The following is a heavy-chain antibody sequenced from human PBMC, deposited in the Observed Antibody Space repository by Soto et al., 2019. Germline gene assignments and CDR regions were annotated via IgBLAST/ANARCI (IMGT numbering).Heavy chain of an antibody. CDR3: GRHYYDSSGYYEQGNWFDP. J-gene: IGHJ5*02. Sequence: SETLSLTCAVYGGSFSSYYWGWIRQPPGKGLEWIGSIYYSGSTYYNPSLKSRVTISVDTSKNQFSLKLSSVTAADTAVYYCGRHYYDSSGYYEQGNWFDPWGQGTLVTVSS. D-gene: IGHD3-22*01. CDR1: GGSFSSYY. V-gene: IGHV4-39*01. CDR2: IYYSGST.